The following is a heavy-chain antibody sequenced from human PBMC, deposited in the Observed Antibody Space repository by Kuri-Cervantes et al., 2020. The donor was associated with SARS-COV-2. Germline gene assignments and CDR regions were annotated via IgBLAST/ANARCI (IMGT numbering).Heavy chain of an antibody. V-gene: IGHV3-23*01. CDR3: AKDKVSGGDYGYMDV. Sequence: ETLSLTCTVSGGSISSSSYYWGWIRQPPGKGLEWVSAISGSGGSTYYADSVKGRFTISRDNSKNTLYLQMNSLRAEDTAVYYCAKDKVSGGDYGYMDVWGKGTTVTVSS. CDR2: ISGSGGST. CDR1: GGSISSSSYY. J-gene: IGHJ6*03. D-gene: IGHD3-10*01.